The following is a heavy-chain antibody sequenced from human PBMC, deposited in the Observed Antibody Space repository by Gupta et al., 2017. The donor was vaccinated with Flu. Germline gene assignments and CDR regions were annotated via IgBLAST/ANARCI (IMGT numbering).Heavy chain of an antibody. D-gene: IGHD3-3*01. CDR1: GFSFSDHY. Sequence: EVQLVESGVALVQPGTSMRLSCADTGFSFSDHYMGCVRQAPGKGPEWVGRIRSQAKNYTTEYAASVQGRFTISRDDSSNSLHLQMNSLKTEDTAVYYCARAFTISTDQFDYWGQGARVTVSS. CDR3: ARAFTISTDQFDY. CDR2: IRSQAKNYTT. J-gene: IGHJ4*02. V-gene: IGHV3-72*01.